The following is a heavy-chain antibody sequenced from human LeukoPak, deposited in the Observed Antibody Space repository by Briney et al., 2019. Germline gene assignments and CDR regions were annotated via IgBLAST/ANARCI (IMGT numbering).Heavy chain of an antibody. D-gene: IGHD3-9*01. CDR2: INQDGSKK. V-gene: IGHV3-7*05. CDR3: ARDPDILTGVAYDF. Sequence: QTGGSLRLSRAASGFSFSSDWMNWVRQAPGKGLEWVANINQDGSKKYYVDSVKGRFTISRDNAKNSLYLQMNSLRAEDTAVYYCARDPDILTGVAYDFWGQGTMVTVSS. CDR1: GFSFSSDW. J-gene: IGHJ3*01.